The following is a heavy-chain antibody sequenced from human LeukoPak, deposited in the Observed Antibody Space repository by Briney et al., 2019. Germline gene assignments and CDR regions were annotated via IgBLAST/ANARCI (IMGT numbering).Heavy chain of an antibody. CDR1: GGSISSYY. V-gene: IGHV4-4*07. D-gene: IGHD6-13*01. J-gene: IGHJ5*02. CDR3: ARLLEAAAVNNWFDP. CDR2: IYTSGST. Sequence: PSETLSLTCTVSGGSISSYYWSWIRQPAGKGLEWIGRIYTSGSTNYNPSLKSRVTISVDTSKNQFSLKLSSVTAADTAVYYCARLLEAAAVNNWFDPWGQGTLVTVSS.